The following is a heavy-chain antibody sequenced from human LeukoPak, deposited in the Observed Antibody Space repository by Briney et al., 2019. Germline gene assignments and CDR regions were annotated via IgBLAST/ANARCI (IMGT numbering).Heavy chain of an antibody. D-gene: IGHD3-22*01. Sequence: SETLSLTCAVSGGSIFGYYWTWIRQPPGKGLESIVYISDSGRTNYNPSLKSRVAISIDTSKNQFSLTLSSVTAADTAVYYCARGNNYFYDSSGYLDYWGQGTLLTVSS. V-gene: IGHV4-59*01. CDR2: ISDSGRT. CDR3: ARGNNYFYDSSGYLDY. CDR1: GGSIFGYY. J-gene: IGHJ4*02.